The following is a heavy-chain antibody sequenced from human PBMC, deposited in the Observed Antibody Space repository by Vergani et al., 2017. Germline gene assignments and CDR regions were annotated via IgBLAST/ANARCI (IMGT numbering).Heavy chain of an antibody. CDR1: GGSVSSGSYY. CDR2: IYYSGST. J-gene: IGHJ3*02. V-gene: IGHV4-61*10. CDR3: ARRAYSYGDAFDI. Sequence: QVQLQESGPGLVKPSETLSLTCTVSGGSVSSGSYYWSWIRQPAGKGLEWIGYIYYSGSTNYNPSLKSRVTISVDTSKNQFSLKLSSVTAADTAVYYCARRAYSYGDAFDIWGQGTMVTVSS. D-gene: IGHD5-18*01.